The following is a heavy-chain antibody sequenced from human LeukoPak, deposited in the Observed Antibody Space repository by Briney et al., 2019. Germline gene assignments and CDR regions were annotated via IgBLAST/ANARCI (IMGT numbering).Heavy chain of an antibody. D-gene: IGHD6-13*01. J-gene: IGHJ5*02. CDR1: GYSISSGYY. Sequence: KPSETLSPTCAVSGYSISSGYYWGWIRQPPGKGLGWIGSIYHSGSTYYNPSLKSRVTISVDTSKNQFSLKLSSVTAADTAVYYCAREGRQQLVLVDPWGQGTLVTVSS. CDR2: IYHSGST. V-gene: IGHV4-38-2*02. CDR3: AREGRQQLVLVDP.